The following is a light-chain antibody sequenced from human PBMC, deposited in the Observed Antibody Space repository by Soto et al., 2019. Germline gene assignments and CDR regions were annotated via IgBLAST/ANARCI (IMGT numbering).Light chain of an antibody. Sequence: EIVLTQSPGTLSLSPGERATLSCRASQSVSSSYLAWYQQKPGPAPRLLIYGASSRATGIPDRFSGSGSGTDFTLTISRLEPEDFAVYYCQQYGSSPYTFGQGTKREIK. CDR2: GAS. V-gene: IGKV3-20*01. J-gene: IGKJ2*01. CDR3: QQYGSSPYT. CDR1: QSVSSSY.